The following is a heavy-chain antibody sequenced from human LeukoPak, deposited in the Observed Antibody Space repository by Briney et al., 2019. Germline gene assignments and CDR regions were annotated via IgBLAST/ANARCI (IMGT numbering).Heavy chain of an antibody. CDR1: GGSFCGYY. CDR3: ARALYYDFWSGYLANNWFDP. J-gene: IGHJ5*02. Sequence: SETLSLTCAVYGGSFCGYYWSWIRQPPGKGPEWIGEINHSGSTNYNPSLKSRVTISVDTYKDQFSLKLSSVTDTDTAVYYCARALYYDFWSGYLANNWFDPWGQGTLVTVSS. D-gene: IGHD3-3*01. V-gene: IGHV4-34*01. CDR2: INHSGST.